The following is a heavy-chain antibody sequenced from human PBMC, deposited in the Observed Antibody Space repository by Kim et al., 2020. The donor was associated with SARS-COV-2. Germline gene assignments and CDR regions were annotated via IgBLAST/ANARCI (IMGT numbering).Heavy chain of an antibody. CDR3: ARVSSGSSSWYWFDT. Sequence: GGSLRLSCAASGFTFSDYYMTWIRQSPGKGLEWLSYISSSGSYIVYADSVKGRFSISRYNAKDSLFLQMNSLRAEDTAVYYCARVSSGSSSWYWFDTWG. J-gene: IGHJ5*01. D-gene: IGHD6-13*01. V-gene: IGHV3-11*05. CDR1: GFTFSDYY. CDR2: ISSSGSYI.